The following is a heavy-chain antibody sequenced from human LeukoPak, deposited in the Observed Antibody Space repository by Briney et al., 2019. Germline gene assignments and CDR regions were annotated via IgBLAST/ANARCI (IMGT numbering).Heavy chain of an antibody. CDR2: INHSGST. D-gene: IGHD2-2*01. J-gene: IGHJ4*02. V-gene: IGHV4-34*01. CDR3: ARDSFSSYCSSTSCSSFDY. Sequence: PSETLSLTCAVYGGSFSGYYWSWIRQPPGKGLEWTGEINHSGSTNYNPSLKSRVTISVDTSKNQFSLKLSSVTAADTAVYYCARDSFSSYCSSTSCSSFDYWGQGTLVTVSS. CDR1: GGSFSGYY.